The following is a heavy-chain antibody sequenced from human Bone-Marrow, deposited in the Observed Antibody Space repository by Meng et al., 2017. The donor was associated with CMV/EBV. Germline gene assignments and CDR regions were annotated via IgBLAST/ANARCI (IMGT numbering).Heavy chain of an antibody. CDR1: GGSISSYY. J-gene: IGHJ6*02. V-gene: IGHV4-59*01. CDR2: IYYSGST. Sequence: GSLRLSCTVSGGSISSYYWSWIRQPPGKGLEWIGYIYYSGSTNYIPSLKSRVTISVDTSKNQFSLKLSSVTAADTAVYYCARAPYSSSWGVWGQGTTVTVSS. CDR3: ARAPYSSSWGV. D-gene: IGHD6-13*01.